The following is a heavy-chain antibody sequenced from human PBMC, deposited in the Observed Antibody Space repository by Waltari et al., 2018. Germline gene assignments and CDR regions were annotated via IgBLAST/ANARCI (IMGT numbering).Heavy chain of an antibody. Sequence: EVQLLESGGALVQPGGSLRLSCAASGLTLDNYAMTWVRQRPGKELGWVSGISGECEDNHYAAPVTGRFTISRDNSKKKLYLQMNSLRDEDTAIYYCNAGYGADWGRGTLVTVSS. CDR2: ISGECEDN. CDR1: GLTLDNYA. J-gene: IGHJ4*02. D-gene: IGHD5-18*01. V-gene: IGHV3-23*01. CDR3: NAGYGAD.